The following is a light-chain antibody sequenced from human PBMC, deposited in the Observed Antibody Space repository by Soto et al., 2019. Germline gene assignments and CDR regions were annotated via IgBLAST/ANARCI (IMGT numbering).Light chain of an antibody. V-gene: IGKV3-20*01. CDR3: QQYGSSRT. Sequence: EMVCTQSPGTLSLYPGDRATLSCRASQSVSSNLAWHQQKPGEAPRLLIYGASSRATGIPDRFSGSGYGTDFTLTISRVEPEDFAVYYCQQYGSSRTFGHGTKVDIK. J-gene: IGKJ1*01. CDR2: GAS. CDR1: QSVSSN.